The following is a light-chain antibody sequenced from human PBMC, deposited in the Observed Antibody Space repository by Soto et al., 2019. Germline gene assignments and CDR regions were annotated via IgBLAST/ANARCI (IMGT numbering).Light chain of an antibody. CDR1: QSVSSY. Sequence: EIVLTQSPATLSLSPGERATLSCRASQSVSSYLAWYQQKPGQAPRLLIYDASNRATGIPARFSGSESGTDFTLTISSLAPEDFAVYYGQQRSNWPPGYTFGQGTKLEIK. CDR3: QQRSNWPPGYT. V-gene: IGKV3-11*01. J-gene: IGKJ2*01. CDR2: DAS.